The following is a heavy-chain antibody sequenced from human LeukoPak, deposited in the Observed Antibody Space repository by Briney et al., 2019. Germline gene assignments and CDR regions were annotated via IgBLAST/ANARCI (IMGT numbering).Heavy chain of an antibody. CDR1: GFTFSSYD. D-gene: IGHD1-26*01. V-gene: IGHV3-13*01. Sequence: GGSLRLSCAASGFTFSSYDMHWVRQATGKGPEWVSAIGTAGDTYYPGSVKGRFTISRENAKNSLYLQMNSLRAGDTAVYYCARALATDAFDIWGQGTMVTVSS. CDR2: IGTAGDT. CDR3: ARALATDAFDI. J-gene: IGHJ3*02.